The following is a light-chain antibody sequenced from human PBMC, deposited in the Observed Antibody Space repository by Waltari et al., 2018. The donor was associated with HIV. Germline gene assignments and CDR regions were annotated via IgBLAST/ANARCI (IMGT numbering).Light chain of an antibody. Sequence: SVLTQPPSTSGTPGQRVSISCSVSSLNIGRNDVLCYQQLPGTAPKLLIYRNNQRPSGVTERFSGSKSGTSAALAISGLRSEDEADYYCAAWEDSLSGWVFGGGTKLTVL. CDR1: SLNIGRND. V-gene: IGLV1-47*01. J-gene: IGLJ3*02. CDR3: AAWEDSLSGWV. CDR2: RNN.